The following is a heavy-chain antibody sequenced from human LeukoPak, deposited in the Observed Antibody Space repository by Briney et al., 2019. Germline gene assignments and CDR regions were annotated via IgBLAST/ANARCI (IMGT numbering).Heavy chain of an antibody. CDR1: GFTFRNVW. V-gene: IGHV3-15*01. CDR3: TTSSDYEGLFDY. J-gene: IGHJ4*02. D-gene: IGHD5-12*01. Sequence: KTGGSLRLSCAASGFTFRNVWMSWVRQAPGKGLEWVGRIKSISDGGTEDYAAPVRGRLTISRDDSKNTLYLQMNSLKTEDTAIYYCTTSSDYEGLFDYWGQGTLVTVSS. CDR2: IKSISDGGTE.